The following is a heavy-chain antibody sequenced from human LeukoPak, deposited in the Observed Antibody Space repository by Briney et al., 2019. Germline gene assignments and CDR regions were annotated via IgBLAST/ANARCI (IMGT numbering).Heavy chain of an antibody. V-gene: IGHV3-23*01. Sequence: GGSLRLSCAASGFTFSSHAMSWVRQAPGKRLEGLLGIKGITTYYPSSVKARFTISRDKYKNTLNLQMNSLRAEDPALYYCARDGLDSGWLGFYYWGQGTPGTVSS. CDR2: IKGITT. D-gene: IGHD6-19*01. J-gene: IGHJ4*02. CDR3: ARDGLDSGWLGFYY. CDR1: GFTFSSHA.